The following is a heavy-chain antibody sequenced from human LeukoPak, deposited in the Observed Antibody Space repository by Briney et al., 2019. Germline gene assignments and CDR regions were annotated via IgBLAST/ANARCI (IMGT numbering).Heavy chain of an antibody. J-gene: IGHJ1*01. CDR1: GGSMSGYY. Sequence: SETLSLTCIVSGGSMSGYYWSWIRQPPGKGLEWIGHTFSSGATTYNPSLKSRVTISVDTSRSQFSLNLSSVTAADTAVYYRARRSRDSYF. CDR2: TFSSGAT. D-gene: IGHD5-24*01. CDR3: ARRSRDSYF. V-gene: IGHV4-4*09.